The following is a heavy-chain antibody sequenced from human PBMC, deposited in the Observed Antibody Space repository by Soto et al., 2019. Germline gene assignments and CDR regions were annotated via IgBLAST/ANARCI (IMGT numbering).Heavy chain of an antibody. V-gene: IGHV4-59*01. CDR2: IYYSGST. Sequence: SETLSLTCTVSGGSISSYYWSWIRQPPGKGLEWIGYIYYSGSTNYNPSLKSRVTISVDTSKNQFSLKLSSVTAADTAVYYCARTDYGDYSDWFDPWGQGTLVTVSS. CDR1: GGSISSYY. D-gene: IGHD4-17*01. CDR3: ARTDYGDYSDWFDP. J-gene: IGHJ5*02.